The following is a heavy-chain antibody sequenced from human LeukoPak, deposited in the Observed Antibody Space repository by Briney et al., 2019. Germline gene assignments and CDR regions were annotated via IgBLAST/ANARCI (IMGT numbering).Heavy chain of an antibody. Sequence: SETLSLTCAVSGGSISSSNWWSWVRQPPGKGLEWIGEIYHSGGTNYNPSLKSRVTISVDKSKNQFSLKLSSVTAADTAVYYCARGRYLTTLGGAAAGFLDNWGQGTLVTVSS. CDR3: ARGRYLTTLGGAAAGFLDN. V-gene: IGHV4-4*02. CDR2: IYHSGGT. D-gene: IGHD6-13*01. J-gene: IGHJ4*02. CDR1: GGSISSSNW.